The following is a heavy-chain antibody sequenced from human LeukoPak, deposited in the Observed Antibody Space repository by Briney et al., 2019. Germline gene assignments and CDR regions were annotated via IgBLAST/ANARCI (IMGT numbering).Heavy chain of an antibody. Sequence: PSETLSLTCTVSGGSITSSDYYWGWIRQPPGKGLEWLGSIYYSGSTYYNPSLKSRVTISVDTSKNQFSLKLSSVTAADTAVYYCARAPPTMTTVFLWGTGYFDYWGQGTLVTVSS. D-gene: IGHD4-17*01. J-gene: IGHJ4*02. CDR1: GGSITSSDYY. CDR2: IYYSGST. CDR3: ARAPPTMTTVFLWGTGYFDY. V-gene: IGHV4-39*07.